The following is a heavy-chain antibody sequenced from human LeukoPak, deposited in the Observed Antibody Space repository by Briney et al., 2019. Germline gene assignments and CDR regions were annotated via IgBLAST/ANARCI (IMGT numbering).Heavy chain of an antibody. Sequence: GGSLRLSCAASGFTFSSYWMSWVRQAPGKGLEWVANIKQDGSEKYYVDSVKGRCTISRDNAKNSLYLQMNSLRAEDTAVYYCAREGITMIVVARGYFDYWGQGTLVTVSS. CDR3: AREGITMIVVARGYFDY. V-gene: IGHV3-7*03. CDR2: IKQDGSEK. J-gene: IGHJ4*02. CDR1: GFTFSSYW. D-gene: IGHD3-22*01.